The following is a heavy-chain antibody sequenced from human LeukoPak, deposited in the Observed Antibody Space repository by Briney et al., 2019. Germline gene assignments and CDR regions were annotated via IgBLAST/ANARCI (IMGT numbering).Heavy chain of an antibody. J-gene: IGHJ4*02. V-gene: IGHV3-30*04. CDR2: ISYDGSNK. CDR1: GFTFSSYA. CDR3: ARERVDSGYYPGPFDY. D-gene: IGHD3-22*01. Sequence: SGGSLRLSCAASGFTFSSYAMHWVRQAPGKGLEWVAVISYDGSNKYYADSVKGRFTISRDNSKNTLYLQMNSLRAEDTAVYYCARERVDSGYYPGPFDYWGQGTLVTVSS.